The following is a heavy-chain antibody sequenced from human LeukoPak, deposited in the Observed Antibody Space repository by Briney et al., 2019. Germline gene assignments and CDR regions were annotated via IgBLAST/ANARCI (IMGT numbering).Heavy chain of an antibody. J-gene: IGHJ2*01. V-gene: IGHV4-4*02. CDR3: ARDDTRVASDWSFDL. CDR1: GGSISSSNW. CDR2: IYHSGST. D-gene: IGHD4-23*01. Sequence: SGTLSLTCAVSGGSISSSNWWSWVRQPPGKGLEWIGEIYHSGSTNYNPSLKSRVTISVDKSKNQFSLKLSSVTAADTAVYYCARDDTRVASDWSFDLWGRGTLVTVSS.